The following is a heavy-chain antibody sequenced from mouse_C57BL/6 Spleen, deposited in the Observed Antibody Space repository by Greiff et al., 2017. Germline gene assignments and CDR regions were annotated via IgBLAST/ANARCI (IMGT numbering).Heavy chain of an antibody. D-gene: IGHD1-1*01. CDR1: GFNIKDDY. CDR2: IDPENGDT. J-gene: IGHJ3*01. CDR3: TSDCYGSSPFAY. Sequence: EVQLQQSGAELVRPGASVKLSCTASGFNIKDDYMHWVKQRPEQGLEWIGWIDPENGDTEYASKFQGKATITADTSSNTAYLQLSSLTSEDTAVYYCTSDCYGSSPFAYWGQGTLVTVSA. V-gene: IGHV14-4*01.